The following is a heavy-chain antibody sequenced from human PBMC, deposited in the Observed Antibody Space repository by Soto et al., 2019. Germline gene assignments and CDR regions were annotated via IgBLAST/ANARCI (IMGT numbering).Heavy chain of an antibody. CDR2: INHRGNT. Sequence: SETLSLTCAVYCGSFSGHYWSWIRQSPGRGLDLIGQINHRGNTIYNPALKSRGTISVDTSKNQFSLRLKSVTAADTAVYYCAFELYYVGHWFQSWRQGPQVTVSS. CDR1: CGSFSGHY. CDR3: AFELYYVGHWFQS. V-gene: IGHV4-34*01. D-gene: IGHD3-10*02. J-gene: IGHJ5*01.